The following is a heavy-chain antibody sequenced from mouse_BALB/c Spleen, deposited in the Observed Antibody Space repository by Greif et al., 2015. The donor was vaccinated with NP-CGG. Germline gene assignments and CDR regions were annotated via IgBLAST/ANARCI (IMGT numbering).Heavy chain of an antibody. J-gene: IGHJ3*01. CDR1: GFNIKDYY. V-gene: IGHV14-1*02. D-gene: IGHD1-1*01. CDR2: IDPENGNT. Sequence: VQLQQSGAELVRPGALVKLSCKASGFNIKDYYMHWVKQRPEQGLEWIGWIDPENGNTIYDPKFQGKASITADTSSNTAYLQLSSLTSEDTAVYYCSYYYGSWFAYWGQGTLVTVSA. CDR3: SYYYGSWFAY.